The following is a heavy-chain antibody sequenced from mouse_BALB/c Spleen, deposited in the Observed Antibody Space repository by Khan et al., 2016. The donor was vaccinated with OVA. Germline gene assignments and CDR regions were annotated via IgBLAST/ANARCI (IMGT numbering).Heavy chain of an antibody. CDR3: ASKSYGKGAY. Sequence: QLEESGPGLVKPSQSLSLTCSVTGYSITSGYYWSWIRQFPGNRLEWMGYISYDGSNNYNPSLKNRISITRDTSKKQFFLKLNSVTTEDIATYYCASKSYGKGAYWGQGTLVTVSA. V-gene: IGHV3-6*02. J-gene: IGHJ3*01. CDR2: ISYDGSN. D-gene: IGHD2-1*01. CDR1: GYSITSGYY.